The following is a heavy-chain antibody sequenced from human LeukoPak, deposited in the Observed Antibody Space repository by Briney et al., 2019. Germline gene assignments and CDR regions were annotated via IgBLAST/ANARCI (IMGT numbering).Heavy chain of an antibody. J-gene: IGHJ4*02. V-gene: IGHV1-58*02. D-gene: IGHD6-13*01. CDR3: AAGFSNRGYIY. CDR2: TVLGSGDT. Sequence: SVKVSCKASGLTFRTSAMQWVRQTRGQGLEWIGWTVLGSGDTNYAQSLKERVTITRDMSTSTVYMELSSLRSEDTAMYYCAAGFSNRGYIYWGQGTLVTVSS. CDR1: GLTFRTSA.